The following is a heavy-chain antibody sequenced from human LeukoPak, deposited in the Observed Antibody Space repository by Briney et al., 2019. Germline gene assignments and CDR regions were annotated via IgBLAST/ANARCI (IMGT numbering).Heavy chain of an antibody. CDR3: ATPLRGYDPPYFDY. CDR2: INPNSGGT. Sequence: ASVKVSCKASGYTFTGYYMHWVRQAPGQGLEWMGWINPNSGGTNYAQKFQGRVTMTRDTSISTAYMELSSLRSEDTAVYYCATPLRGYDPPYFDYWGQGTLVTVSS. D-gene: IGHD5-12*01. V-gene: IGHV1-2*02. J-gene: IGHJ4*02. CDR1: GYTFTGYY.